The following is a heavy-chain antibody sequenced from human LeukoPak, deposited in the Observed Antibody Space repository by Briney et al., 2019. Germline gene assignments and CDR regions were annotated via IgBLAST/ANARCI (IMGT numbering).Heavy chain of an antibody. V-gene: IGHV3-64D*06. CDR2: IDDYGNRI. CDR3: VKDRPGSYAFDI. D-gene: IGHD3-10*01. J-gene: IGHJ3*02. CDR1: GFTFMTSA. Sequence: GGSLRLPCSASGFTFMTSAMHWVRQAPGKGLEYVSSIDDYGNRIHYAGSVKGRFSISRDASTNTLYLQMSSLRPEDTAVYHRVKDRPGSYAFDIWGQGTMVTVSS.